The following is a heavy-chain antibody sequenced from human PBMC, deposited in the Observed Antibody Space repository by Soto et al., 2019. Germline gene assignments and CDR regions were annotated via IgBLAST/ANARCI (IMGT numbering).Heavy chain of an antibody. J-gene: IGHJ4*02. Sequence: EVQLLESGGGLVQPGGSLRLCCAASGFTFSSYAMSWVRQAPGKGLEWVSAISGSGGSTYYADSVKGRFTISRDNSKNTLYLQMNSLRAEDTAVYYCAKDAYNRYYGSGSYYNGFDYWGQGTLVTVSS. V-gene: IGHV3-23*01. CDR2: ISGSGGST. CDR3: AKDAYNRYYGSGSYYNGFDY. CDR1: GFTFSSYA. D-gene: IGHD3-10*01.